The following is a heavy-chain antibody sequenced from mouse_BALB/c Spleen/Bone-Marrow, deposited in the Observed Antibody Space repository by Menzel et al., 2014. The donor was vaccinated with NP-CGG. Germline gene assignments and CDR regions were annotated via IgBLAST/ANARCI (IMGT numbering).Heavy chain of an antibody. Sequence: QVQLQQSGAELMKPGASVKISCKATGYTFSSYWIEWVKQRPGHGLEWIGEILPGSGSTNYNEKFKGKATFTADTSSNTAYMQLSSLTSEDSAVYYCARKGCWDYYAMDYWGQGTSVTVSS. CDR2: ILPGSGST. J-gene: IGHJ4*01. V-gene: IGHV1-9*01. CDR1: GYTFSSYW. CDR3: ARKGCWDYYAMDY. D-gene: IGHD4-1*01.